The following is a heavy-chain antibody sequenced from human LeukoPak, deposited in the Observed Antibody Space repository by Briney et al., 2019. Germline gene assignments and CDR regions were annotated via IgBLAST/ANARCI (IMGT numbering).Heavy chain of an antibody. CDR1: GYSISSGYY. CDR2: IYHSGST. Sequence: SETLSLTCTVSGYSISSGYYWGWIRQPPGKGLEWIGSIYHSGSTYYNPSLKSRVTISVDTSKNQFSLKLSSVTAADTAVYYCARAWGTAGYDSSGYYPFHWFDPWGQGTLVTVSS. J-gene: IGHJ5*02. D-gene: IGHD3-22*01. V-gene: IGHV4-38-2*02. CDR3: ARAWGTAGYDSSGYYPFHWFDP.